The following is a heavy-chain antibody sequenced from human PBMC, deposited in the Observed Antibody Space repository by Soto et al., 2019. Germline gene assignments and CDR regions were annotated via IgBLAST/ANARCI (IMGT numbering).Heavy chain of an antibody. V-gene: IGHV4-39*01. Sequence: SETLSLTCTVSGGSISSSTYYWGWIRQPPGKGLEWIGSIDYSGSTYFNPSLMSRVTISVDTFRNQFSLKLNSVTAADTAVYFCARRRVVHYYGSGSYFDYWGQGTLVTVSS. CDR2: IDYSGST. J-gene: IGHJ4*02. CDR3: ARRRVVHYYGSGSYFDY. D-gene: IGHD3-10*01. CDR1: GGSISSSTYY.